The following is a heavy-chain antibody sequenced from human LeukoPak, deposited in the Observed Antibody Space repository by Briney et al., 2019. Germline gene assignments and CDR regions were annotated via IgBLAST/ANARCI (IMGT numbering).Heavy chain of an antibody. J-gene: IGHJ4*02. CDR3: ARGPQWLQLDY. CDR2: ISYDGSNK. Sequence: GGSLRLSCAASGFTFSSYAMHWVRQAPGKGLEWVAVISYDGSNKYYADSVKGRFTISRDNSKNTLYLQMNSLRAEDTAVYYCARGPQWLQLDYWGQGTLVTVSS. CDR1: GFTFSSYA. D-gene: IGHD5-24*01. V-gene: IGHV3-30*14.